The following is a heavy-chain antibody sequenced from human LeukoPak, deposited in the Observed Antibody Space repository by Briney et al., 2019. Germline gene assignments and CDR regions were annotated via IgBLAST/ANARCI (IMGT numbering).Heavy chain of an antibody. V-gene: IGHV4-39*01. Sequence: SETLSLTCTVSGGSISSSSYYWGWIRQPPGKGLEWIGSIYYSGSTYYNPSLKSRVTISVDTSKNQFSLKLSSVTAADTAVYYCARVGGVGATPDYWGQGTLVTVSS. J-gene: IGHJ4*02. D-gene: IGHD1-26*01. CDR1: GGSISSSSYY. CDR3: ARVGGVGATPDY. CDR2: IYYSGST.